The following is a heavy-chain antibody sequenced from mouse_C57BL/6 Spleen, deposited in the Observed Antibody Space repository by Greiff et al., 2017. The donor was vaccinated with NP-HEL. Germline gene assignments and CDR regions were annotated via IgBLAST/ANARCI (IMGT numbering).Heavy chain of an antibody. CDR2: IDPSDSYT. J-gene: IGHJ2*01. Sequence: QVQLQQPGAELVRPGTSVKLSCKASGYTFTSYWMHWVKQRPGQGLEWIGVIDPSDSYTNYNQKFKGKATLTVDTSSSTAYMQLSSLTSEDSAVYYCARRDYDEGRYYFDYWGQGTTRTVSS. CDR1: GYTFTSYW. V-gene: IGHV1-59*01. D-gene: IGHD2-4*01. CDR3: ARRDYDEGRYYFDY.